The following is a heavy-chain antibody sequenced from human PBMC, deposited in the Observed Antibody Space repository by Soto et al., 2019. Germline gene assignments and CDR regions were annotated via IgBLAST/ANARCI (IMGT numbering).Heavy chain of an antibody. V-gene: IGHV4-34*01. CDR2: INHSGST. J-gene: IGHJ4*02. CDR1: GGSFSGYY. Sequence: SETLSLTCAVYGGSFSGYYWSWIRQPPGKGLEWIGEINHSGSTNYNPSLKSRVTISVDTSKNQFSLKLSSVTAADTAVYYCARASVDIVPDYWGQGTLVTVSS. CDR3: ARASVDIVPDY. D-gene: IGHD5-12*01.